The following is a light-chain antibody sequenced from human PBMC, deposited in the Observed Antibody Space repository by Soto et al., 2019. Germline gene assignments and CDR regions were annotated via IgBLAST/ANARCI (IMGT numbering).Light chain of an antibody. Sequence: DIQMTQSPSTLSASVGDRVTIACRASQSVNTWLAWYQKKPGKPPKLLIYDASSLQSGVPSRFSGSGSGTEFTLTISSLQPDDFATYYCQQYNSDWKFGQGTKVDNK. CDR3: QQYNSDWK. CDR1: QSVNTW. J-gene: IGKJ1*01. CDR2: DAS. V-gene: IGKV1-5*01.